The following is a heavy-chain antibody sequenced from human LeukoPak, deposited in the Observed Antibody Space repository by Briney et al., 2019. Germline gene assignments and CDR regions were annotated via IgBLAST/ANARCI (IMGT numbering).Heavy chain of an antibody. V-gene: IGHV3-7*01. CDR2: IKQDGSEK. D-gene: IGHD3-3*01. Sequence: GGSLRLSCAASGFTFSSYWMSWVRQAPGKGLEWVANIKQDGSEKYYVDFVKGRFTISRDNAKNSLYLQMNSLRAEDTAVYYCARVGGEYDFWSGYWYDWFDPWGQGTLVTVSS. J-gene: IGHJ5*02. CDR3: ARVGGEYDFWSGYWYDWFDP. CDR1: GFTFSSYW.